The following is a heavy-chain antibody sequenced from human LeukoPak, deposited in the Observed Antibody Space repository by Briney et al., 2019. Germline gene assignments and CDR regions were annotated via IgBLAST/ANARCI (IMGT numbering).Heavy chain of an antibody. CDR2: ISWNSGNI. CDR3: AKGGKDYGSGSYYNNWFDP. J-gene: IGHJ5*02. Sequence: SLRLSCAASGFTFDDSAMHWVRQAPGKGLEWVSGISWNSGNIGYADSVKGRFTDSRDNAKKSLYLQMNSLRAEDTALYYCAKGGKDYGSGSYYNNWFDPWGQGTLVTVSS. V-gene: IGHV3-9*01. CDR1: GFTFDDSA. D-gene: IGHD3-10*01.